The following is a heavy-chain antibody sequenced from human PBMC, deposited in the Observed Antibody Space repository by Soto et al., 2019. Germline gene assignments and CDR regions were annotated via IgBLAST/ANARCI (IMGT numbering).Heavy chain of an antibody. D-gene: IGHD3-16*02. Sequence: QVQLVESGGGVVQPGRSLRLSCAASGFPFGSLAWPWVRQAPGKGLGGVAIMSYDGNNQYYADSVKGRFTISRDNFKNTLYLLMNSLRAEDTAVYYCAKALGELSPESFDYWGQGILVTVSS. CDR2: MSYDGNNQ. CDR1: GFPFGSLA. J-gene: IGHJ4*02. V-gene: IGHV3-30*18. CDR3: AKALGELSPESFDY.